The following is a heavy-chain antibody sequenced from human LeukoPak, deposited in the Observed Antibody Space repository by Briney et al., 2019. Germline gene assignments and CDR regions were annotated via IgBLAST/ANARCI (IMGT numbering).Heavy chain of an antibody. V-gene: IGHV4-59*01. J-gene: IGHJ3*02. CDR2: IYYSGST. Sequence: PSETLSLTCTVSGGSISSYYWSWIRQPPGEGLEWIGYIYYSGSTNYNPSLKRRVTISVDTSKNQFSLKLSSVTAADTAVYYCARVGSSRAFDIWGQGTMVTVSS. D-gene: IGHD1-26*01. CDR3: ARVGSSRAFDI. CDR1: GGSISSYY.